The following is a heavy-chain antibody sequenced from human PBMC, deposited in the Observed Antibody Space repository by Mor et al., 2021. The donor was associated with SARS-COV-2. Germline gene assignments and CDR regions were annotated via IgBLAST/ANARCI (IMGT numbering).Heavy chain of an antibody. D-gene: IGHD3-10*01. V-gene: IGHV3-23*01. Sequence: GKGLEWVSAISGSGGSTYYADSVKGRFTISRDNSKNTLYLQMNSLRAEDTAVFYCAKDTILVPEGKGGLWFGELLRGGIDYWG. CDR2: ISGSGGST. CDR3: AKDTILVPEGKGGLWFGELLRGGIDY. J-gene: IGHJ4*01.